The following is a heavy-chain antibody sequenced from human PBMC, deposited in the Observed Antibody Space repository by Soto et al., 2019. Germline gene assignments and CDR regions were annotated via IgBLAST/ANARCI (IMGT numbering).Heavy chain of an antibody. CDR1: GFTFSIYW. CDR3: VRDVSGRYGL. CDR2: INQEGGEK. D-gene: IGHD6-19*01. J-gene: IGHJ4*02. Sequence: EVQLVESGGGLVQPGGSLRLSCAASGFTFSIYWMTWVRQTPGKGLEWVANINQEGGEKYCVDSVKDRFTISRDNALNSLYLQINSLRVEETAVYYCVRDVSGRYGLWGQGTLVTVSS. V-gene: IGHV3-7*01.